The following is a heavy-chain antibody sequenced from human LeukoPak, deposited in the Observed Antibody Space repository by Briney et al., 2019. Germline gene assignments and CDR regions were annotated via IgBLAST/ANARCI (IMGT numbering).Heavy chain of an antibody. Sequence: GAPVKVSCKASGYTFTSYGISWVRQALGQGLEWMGWISAYNGNTNYAQKLQGRVTMTTDTSTSTAYMELRSLRSDDTAVYYCARDPLPVLGYCSSTSCPVDYWGQGTLVTVSS. V-gene: IGHV1-18*01. CDR3: ARDPLPVLGYCSSTSCPVDY. CDR1: GYTFTSYG. CDR2: ISAYNGNT. D-gene: IGHD2-2*01. J-gene: IGHJ4*02.